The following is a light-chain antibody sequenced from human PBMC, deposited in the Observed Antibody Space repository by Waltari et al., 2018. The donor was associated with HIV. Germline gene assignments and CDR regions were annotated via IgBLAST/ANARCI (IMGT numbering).Light chain of an antibody. J-gene: IGKJ2*01. V-gene: IGKV1-39*01. CDR3: QQGYSTLLYT. CDR2: AAA. CDR1: KYVDKY. Sequence: DIQMTQFPSSLSASIGGRVGITCRATKYVDKYVNCDQLNVGKAPKLLIFAAASLQSVASSRFIGSGFGTDFTLAISDLHSEDAGTYFCQQGYSTLLYTFGQGTKLEI.